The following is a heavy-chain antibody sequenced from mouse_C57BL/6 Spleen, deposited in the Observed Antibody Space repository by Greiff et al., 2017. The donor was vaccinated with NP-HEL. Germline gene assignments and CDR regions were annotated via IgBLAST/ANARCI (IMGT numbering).Heavy chain of an antibody. V-gene: IGHV1-22*01. Sequence: EVQLQQSGPELVKPGASVKMSCKASGYTFTDYNMHWVKQSHGKSLEWIGYINPNNGGTSYNQKFKGKATLTVNKYSSTAYMELRSLTSEESAVYYVASDYYGSSYFDYWGQGTTLTVSS. J-gene: IGHJ2*01. CDR1: GYTFTDYN. D-gene: IGHD1-1*01. CDR2: INPNNGGT. CDR3: ASDYYGSSYFDY.